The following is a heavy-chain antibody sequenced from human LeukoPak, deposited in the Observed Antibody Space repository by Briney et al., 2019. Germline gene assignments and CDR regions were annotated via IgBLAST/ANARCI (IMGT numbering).Heavy chain of an antibody. CDR2: IWYDGSNK. J-gene: IGHJ4*02. Sequence: GRSLRLSCAASGFTFSSYAMHWVRQAPGKGLEWVAVIWYDGSNKYYADSVKGRFTISRDNSKNTLYLQMNSLRAEDTAVYYCARDGGYSYGSLFYWGQGTLVTVSS. CDR1: GFTFSSYA. V-gene: IGHV3-33*08. D-gene: IGHD5-18*01. CDR3: ARDGGYSYGSLFY.